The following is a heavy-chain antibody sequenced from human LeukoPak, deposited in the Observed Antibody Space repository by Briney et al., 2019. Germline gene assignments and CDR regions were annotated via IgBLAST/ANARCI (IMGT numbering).Heavy chain of an antibody. CDR3: ARDYYYGSGSFPLY. J-gene: IGHJ4*02. D-gene: IGHD3-10*01. CDR2: IKQDGSEK. V-gene: IGHV3-7*01. CDR1: GFTFSSYW. Sequence: RGSLRLSCAASGFTFSSYWMSWVRQAPGKGLEWVANIKQDGSEKYYVDSVKGRFTISRDNAKNSLYLQMNSLRAEDTAVYYCARDYYYGSGSFPLYWGQGTLVTVSS.